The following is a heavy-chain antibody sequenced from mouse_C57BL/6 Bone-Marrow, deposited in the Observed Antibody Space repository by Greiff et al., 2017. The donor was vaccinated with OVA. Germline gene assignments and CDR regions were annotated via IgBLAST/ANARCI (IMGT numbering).Heavy chain of an antibody. D-gene: IGHD1-1*01. J-gene: IGHJ1*03. CDR3: TPLYYGSSYWYFDV. CDR2: IDPENGDT. V-gene: IGHV14-4*01. Sequence: VQLQQSGAELVRPGASVKLSCTASGFNIKDDYMHWVKQRPEQGLAWIGWIDPENGDTEYASKFQGKATITADTSSNTAYLQLSSLTSEDTAVYYCTPLYYGSSYWYFDVWGTGTTVTVSS. CDR1: GFNIKDDY.